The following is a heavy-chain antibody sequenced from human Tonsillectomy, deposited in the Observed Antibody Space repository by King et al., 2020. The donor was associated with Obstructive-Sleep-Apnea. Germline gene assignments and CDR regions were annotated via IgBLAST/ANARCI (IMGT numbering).Heavy chain of an antibody. CDR1: GFIFSSYW. J-gene: IGHJ6*02. D-gene: IGHD6-13*01. V-gene: IGHV3-7*01. Sequence: QLVQSGGGLVQPGGTLRLSCEASGFIFSSYWISWVRQPPGKGLEWVANIKPDESETYYVDSVRGRFTISRDNAKNSLYLQMNSLRAEDTAGYYCAGGGPIIAAAGTADYYYDCGMDVWGQGTTVTVSS. CDR2: IKPDESET. CDR3: AGGGPIIAAAGTADYYYDCGMDV.